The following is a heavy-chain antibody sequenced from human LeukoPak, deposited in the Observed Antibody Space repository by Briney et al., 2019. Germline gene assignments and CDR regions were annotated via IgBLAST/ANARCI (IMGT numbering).Heavy chain of an antibody. J-gene: IGHJ4*02. CDR3: ARGGYNYGYIY. Sequence: SETLSLTCTVSSGSISSSSYYWGWIRQPPGKGLEWIGSIYYSGSTDYNPSLKSRLTISLDTSKNQFSLKLNSMTAADTAVYYCARGGYNYGYIYWGQGTLVTVSS. V-gene: IGHV4-39*07. D-gene: IGHD5-18*01. CDR1: SGSISSSSYY. CDR2: IYYSGST.